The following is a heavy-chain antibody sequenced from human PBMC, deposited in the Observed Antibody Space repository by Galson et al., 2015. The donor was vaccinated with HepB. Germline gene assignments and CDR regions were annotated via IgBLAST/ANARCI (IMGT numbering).Heavy chain of an antibody. CDR1: GYTFTNYY. D-gene: IGHD2-15*01. CDR3: AREKYSGTPYYYGMDV. Sequence: SVKVSCKASGYTFTNYYMHWVRQAPGQGLEWMGIINPGGGSTSYAQKFQGRVTMTRDTSTSTVYMELSSLRSEDTAVYYCAREKYSGTPYYYGMDVWGQGTTVTVSS. J-gene: IGHJ6*02. V-gene: IGHV1-46*03. CDR2: INPGGGST.